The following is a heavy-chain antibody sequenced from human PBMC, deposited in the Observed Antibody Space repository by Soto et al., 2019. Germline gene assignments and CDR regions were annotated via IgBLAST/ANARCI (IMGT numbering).Heavy chain of an antibody. CDR3: VRSTFNWDSPG. D-gene: IGHD1-7*01. Sequence: ASVKVSCKASGYNFTNYYMHWVRQAPGQGLEWMGRINPNSGGTYYSQKFQGRVTVTRDTSISTAYLELSSLRSDDTAVYYCVRSTFNWDSPGWGQGTLVTVSS. V-gene: IGHV1-2*06. CDR1: GYNFTNYY. CDR2: INPNSGGT. J-gene: IGHJ4*02.